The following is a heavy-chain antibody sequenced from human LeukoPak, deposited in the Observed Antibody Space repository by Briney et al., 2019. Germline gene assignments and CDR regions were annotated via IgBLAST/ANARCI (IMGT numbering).Heavy chain of an antibody. CDR3: ARDRLVRGVPTYGMDV. Sequence: GASVKVSCKASGYTFTSNDINWVRQAPGQGLEWMGRIIPILGIANYAQKFQGRVTITADKSTSTAYMELSSLRSEDTAVYYCARDRLVRGVPTYGMDVWGQGTTVTVSS. CDR1: GYTFTSND. D-gene: IGHD3-10*01. J-gene: IGHJ6*02. V-gene: IGHV1-69*04. CDR2: IIPILGIA.